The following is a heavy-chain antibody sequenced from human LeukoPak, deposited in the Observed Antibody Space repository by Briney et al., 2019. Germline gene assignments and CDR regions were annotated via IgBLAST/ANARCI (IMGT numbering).Heavy chain of an antibody. CDR3: ARVTAAGTWTFDI. V-gene: IGHV1-8*01. Sequence: ASVKVSCKASGDTFTINDINWVRQATGQGLEWMGWMNTNSGNTGSTQKFQGRVTMTRNTSISTAYMELTDLRSDDTAVYYCARVTAAGTWTFDIWGQGTTVSVSS. CDR2: MNTNSGNT. CDR1: GDTFTIND. D-gene: IGHD6-13*01. J-gene: IGHJ3*02.